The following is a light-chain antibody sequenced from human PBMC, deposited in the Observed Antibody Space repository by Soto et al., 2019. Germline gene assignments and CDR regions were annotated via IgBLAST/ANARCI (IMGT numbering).Light chain of an antibody. CDR3: CSYAISSTFV. J-gene: IGLJ3*02. V-gene: IGLV2-23*02. CDR1: YSDVGSYNL. Sequence: QSALTQPASVSGSPGQSITISCTGTYSDVGSYNLVSWYQQHPGKAPKVMIYEVNKRPSGVSDRFSGSKSGNTASLTISGLQAEDEADYYCCSYAISSTFVFGGGTKLTVL. CDR2: EVN.